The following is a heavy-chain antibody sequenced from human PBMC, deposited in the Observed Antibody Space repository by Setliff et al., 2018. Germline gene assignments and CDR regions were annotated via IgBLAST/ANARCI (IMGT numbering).Heavy chain of an antibody. V-gene: IGHV4-39*07. J-gene: IGHJ4*02. CDR1: GGSISSYSYY. Sequence: SETLSLTCNVSGGSISSYSYYWGWIRQPPGRGLEWIGNIYYTGITYYNPSLKSRVTISVDTSKNQFSLKLTSVTAADTAVYYCAKYPSKLPELGIYGRFDYWGQGTPVTVSS. CDR2: IYYTGIT. CDR3: AKYPSKLPELGIYGRFDY. D-gene: IGHD7-27*01.